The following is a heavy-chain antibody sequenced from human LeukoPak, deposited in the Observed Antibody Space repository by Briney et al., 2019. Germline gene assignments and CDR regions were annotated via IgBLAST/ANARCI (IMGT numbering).Heavy chain of an antibody. CDR2: ISWDGGST. D-gene: IGHD5-18*01. J-gene: IGHJ6*03. CDR1: GFTFDDYA. V-gene: IGHV3-43D*03. Sequence: GGSLRLSCAASGFTFDDYAMHWVRQAPGKGLEWVSLISWDGGSTYYADSVKGRFTISRDNSKNSLYLQMNSLRAEDTALYYCAKEGGIQLWPYPYYMDVWGKGTTVTVSS. CDR3: AKEGGIQLWPYPYYMDV.